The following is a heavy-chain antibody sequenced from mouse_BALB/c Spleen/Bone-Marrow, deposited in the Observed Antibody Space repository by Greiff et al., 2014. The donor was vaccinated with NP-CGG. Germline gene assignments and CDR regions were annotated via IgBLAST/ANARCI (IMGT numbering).Heavy chain of an antibody. J-gene: IGHJ3*01. CDR1: DFNIKDTY. CDR2: IDPANGNT. CDR3: ATYYYGRSLFAF. V-gene: IGHV14-3*02. Sequence: EVQRVESGAELVKPGASLKLSCTASDFNIKDTYMHWVKQRPEQGLEWIGRIDPANGNTKYDPKFQVKATITADTSSNTTYLQLSSLTSEDTAVYYCATYYYGRSLFAFWGQGTLVTVSA. D-gene: IGHD1-1*01.